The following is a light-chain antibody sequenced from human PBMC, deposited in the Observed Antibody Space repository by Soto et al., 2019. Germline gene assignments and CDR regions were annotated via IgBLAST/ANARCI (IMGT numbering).Light chain of an antibody. J-gene: IGKJ4*01. CDR3: QQYNSYPLT. CDR2: DAS. CDR1: QSISRW. Sequence: DIQMTQSPSTLSASVGDRFTITCLAIQSISRWLAWYQQKPGKAPKLLIYDASSLESGVPSRFRGSGSGTEFTLTISSLQPDDFEPYYCQQYNSYPLTFGGGTKVDIK. V-gene: IGKV1-5*01.